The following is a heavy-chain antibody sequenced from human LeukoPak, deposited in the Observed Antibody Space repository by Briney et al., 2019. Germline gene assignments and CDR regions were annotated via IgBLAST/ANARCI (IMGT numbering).Heavy chain of an antibody. Sequence: PSETLSLTCTVSGGSISSSSYYWGWIRQPPGKGREWIGNIYYSGSTYYNPSLKSRVTISVDTSKNQFSLRLSSVTAADTAIYYCASLATGGSYPRDAFDIWGQGTMATVSS. D-gene: IGHD1-26*01. V-gene: IGHV4-39*01. CDR3: ASLATGGSYPRDAFDI. CDR1: GGSISSSSYY. CDR2: IYYSGST. J-gene: IGHJ3*02.